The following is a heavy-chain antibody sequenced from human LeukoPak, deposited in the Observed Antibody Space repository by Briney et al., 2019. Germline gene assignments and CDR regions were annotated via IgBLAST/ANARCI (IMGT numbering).Heavy chain of an antibody. Sequence: SVKVSCKASGGTFSSYAISWVRQAPGQGLEWMGRIIPIFGTANYAQKFQGRVTITADESTNTAYMELSSLRSEDTAVYYCARGRISGWNYFDYWGQGTLVTVSS. CDR3: ARGRISGWNYFDY. J-gene: IGHJ4*02. CDR2: IIPIFGTA. D-gene: IGHD6-19*01. CDR1: GGTFSSYA. V-gene: IGHV1-69*13.